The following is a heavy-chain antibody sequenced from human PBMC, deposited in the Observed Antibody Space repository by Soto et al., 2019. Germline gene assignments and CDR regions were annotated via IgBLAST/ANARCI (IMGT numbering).Heavy chain of an antibody. Sequence: QVQLVESGGGVVPPGRSLKLSCAASGFTFSSYAMHWVRQATGKGLEWVAVISYDGSNKYYADSVKGRFTISRDNSKNTLYLEMNSLRAGDTAVYYCAKQTGVRFDYWGQGTLVTVSS. V-gene: IGHV3-30-3*01. CDR3: AKQTGVRFDY. J-gene: IGHJ4*02. CDR2: ISYDGSNK. D-gene: IGHD3-16*01. CDR1: GFTFSSYA.